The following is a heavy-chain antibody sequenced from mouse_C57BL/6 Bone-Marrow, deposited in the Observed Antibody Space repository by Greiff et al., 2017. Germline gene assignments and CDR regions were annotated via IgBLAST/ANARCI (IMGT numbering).Heavy chain of an antibody. J-gene: IGHJ2*01. CDR1: GYAFSSSW. Sequence: VQLQQSGPELVKPGASVKISCKASGYAFSSSWMNWVKQRPGKGLEWIGRIYPGDGDTNYNGKFKGKATLTADKSSSTAYMQLSSLTSEDSAVYFCARGSPITTVVAFDYWGQGTTLTVSS. V-gene: IGHV1-82*01. D-gene: IGHD1-1*01. CDR3: ARGSPITTVVAFDY. CDR2: IYPGDGDT.